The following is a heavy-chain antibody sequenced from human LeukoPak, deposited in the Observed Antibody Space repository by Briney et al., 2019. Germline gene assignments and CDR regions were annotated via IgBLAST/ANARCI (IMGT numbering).Heavy chain of an antibody. D-gene: IGHD3-22*01. CDR2: IYYSGST. J-gene: IGHJ5*02. V-gene: IGHV4-31*03. CDR1: GGSISSGGYY. Sequence: SLSLTCTVSGGSISSGGYYWSWIRQHPGKGLEWIGYIYYSGSTYYNPSLKSRVTISVDTSKNQFSLKLSSVTAADTAVYYCARDCSSGYLNWFDPWGQGTLVTVCS. CDR3: ARDCSSGYLNWFDP.